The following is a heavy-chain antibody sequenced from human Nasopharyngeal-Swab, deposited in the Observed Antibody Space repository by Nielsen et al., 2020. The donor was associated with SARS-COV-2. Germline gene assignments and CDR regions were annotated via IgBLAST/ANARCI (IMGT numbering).Heavy chain of an antibody. Sequence: GESLKISCADSGFTFSVYDMHWVRQAPGKGLEWVAIISYDGSNQFYADSVKGRFTVSRDNSKNTLYLQMSSLTREDTAIYYCARGKDGVYYYYGMDVWGQGTTVTVSS. V-gene: IGHV3-30*03. CDR3: ARGKDGVYYYYGMDV. J-gene: IGHJ6*02. CDR2: ISYDGSNQ. CDR1: GFTFSVYD. D-gene: IGHD4-17*01.